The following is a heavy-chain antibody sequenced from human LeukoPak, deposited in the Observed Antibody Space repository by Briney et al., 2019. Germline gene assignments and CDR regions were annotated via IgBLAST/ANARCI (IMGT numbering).Heavy chain of an antibody. CDR2: ISSSGSTI. CDR3: AKDRLGGPYFFHY. J-gene: IGHJ4*02. CDR1: GFTFSSYE. D-gene: IGHD3-16*01. V-gene: IGHV3-48*03. Sequence: GGSLRLSCAASGFTFSSYEMNWVRQAPGKGLEWVSYISSSGSTIYYADSVKGRFTISRDNSKNTLYLQMNSLRAEDTAAYYCAKDRLGGPYFFHYWGQGTLVTVSS.